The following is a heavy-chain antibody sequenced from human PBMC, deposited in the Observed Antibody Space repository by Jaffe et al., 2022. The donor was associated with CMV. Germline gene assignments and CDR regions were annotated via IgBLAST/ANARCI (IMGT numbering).Heavy chain of an antibody. D-gene: IGHD3-3*01. Sequence: EVQLEQSGAEVKKPGESLKISCKGSGYSFSTYWVAWVRQMPGKGLEWLGIIHPGDSDIRYSPSFKGQVTMSVDKSINTAYLQWSSLKTSDTAIYYCARPFGFPGPLEFWGQGTLVTVSS. CDR2: IHPGDSDI. V-gene: IGHV5-51*01. CDR1: GYSFSTYW. J-gene: IGHJ4*02. CDR3: ARPFGFPGPLEF.